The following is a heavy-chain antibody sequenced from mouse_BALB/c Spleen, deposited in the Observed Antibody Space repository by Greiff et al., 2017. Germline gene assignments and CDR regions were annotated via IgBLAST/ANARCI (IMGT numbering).Heavy chain of an antibody. CDR3: ARQAYYGYMDY. Sequence: DVQLVESGGGLVKPGGSLKLSCAASGFAFSSYDMSWVRQTPEKRLEWVAYISSGGGSTYYPDTVKGRFTISRDNAKNTLYLQMSSLKSEDTAMYYCARQAYYGYMDYWGQGTSVTVSS. D-gene: IGHD1-2*01. V-gene: IGHV5-12-1*01. CDR1: GFAFSSYD. CDR2: ISSGGGST. J-gene: IGHJ4*01.